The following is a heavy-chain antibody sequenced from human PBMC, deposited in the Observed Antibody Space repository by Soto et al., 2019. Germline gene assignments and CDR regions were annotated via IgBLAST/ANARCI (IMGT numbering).Heavy chain of an antibody. CDR3: ARSRAVTFCYYYYGMDV. Sequence: SETLSLTCAVYGGSFSGYYWSWIRQPPGKGLEWIGEINHSGSTNYNPSLKSRVTISVDTSKNQFSLKLSSVTAADTAVYYCARSRAVTFCYYYYGMDVWGQGTTVTVSS. CDR1: GGSFSGYY. J-gene: IGHJ6*02. D-gene: IGHD4-4*01. V-gene: IGHV4-34*01. CDR2: INHSGST.